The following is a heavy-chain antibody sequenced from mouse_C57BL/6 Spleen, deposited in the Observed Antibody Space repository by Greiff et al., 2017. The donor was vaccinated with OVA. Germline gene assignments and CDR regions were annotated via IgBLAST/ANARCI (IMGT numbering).Heavy chain of an antibody. V-gene: IGHV1-82*01. CDR3: AREGDYYGPSWFAY. Sequence: QVQLQQSGPELVKPGASVKISCKASGYAFSSSWMNWVKQRPGKGLEWIGRIYPGDGDTNYNGKFKGKATLTADKSSSTADMQLSSLTSEDSAVYFCAREGDYYGPSWFAYWGKGTLVTVSA. D-gene: IGHD1-1*01. J-gene: IGHJ3*01. CDR2: IYPGDGDT. CDR1: GYAFSSSW.